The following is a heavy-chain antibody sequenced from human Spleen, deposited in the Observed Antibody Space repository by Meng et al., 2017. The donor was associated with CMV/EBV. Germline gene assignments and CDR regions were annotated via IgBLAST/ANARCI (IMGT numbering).Heavy chain of an antibody. V-gene: IGHV3-21*01. CDR3: ARDFRTFCGSPDCYDGFPH. D-gene: IGHD2-21*02. CDR1: GFTFSSYG. CDR2: ISGSGQDT. J-gene: IGHJ4*02. Sequence: GGSLRLSCAASGFTFSSYGMNWVRQAPGKGLEWVSYISGSGQDTYYADSLRGRFTVSRDNRKKSLYLQIDGLRVEDTAVYYCARDFRTFCGSPDCYDGFPHWGQGTLVTVSS.